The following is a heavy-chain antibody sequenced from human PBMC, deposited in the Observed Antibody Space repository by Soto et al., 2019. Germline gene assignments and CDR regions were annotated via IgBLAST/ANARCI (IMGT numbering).Heavy chain of an antibody. CDR2: ISYDGSNK. CDR3: ANSGSYVPFDY. V-gene: IGHV3-30*18. J-gene: IGHJ4*02. D-gene: IGHD1-26*01. CDR1: GFTFSSYG. Sequence: QVQLVESGGGVVQPGRSLRLSCAASGFTFSSYGMHWVRQAPGKGLEWVAVISYDGSNKYYADSVKGRFTISRDNSKNTLYLQMNSLRAEDTAVYYCANSGSYVPFDYWGQGTLVTVSS.